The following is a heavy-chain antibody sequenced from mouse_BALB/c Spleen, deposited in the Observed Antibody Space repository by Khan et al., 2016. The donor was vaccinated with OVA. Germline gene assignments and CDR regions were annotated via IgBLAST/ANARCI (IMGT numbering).Heavy chain of an antibody. J-gene: IGHJ2*01. Sequence: LQESGAELAKPGASVKMSCKASGYTFTTYWMHWVKQRPGQGLEWIGYINPTSGYTDYNAKFKDRATLSADKSTSTAYMQLSTLTSEDSAVYYCTRDRIDYWGQGTTLTVSS. CDR3: TRDRIDY. CDR1: GYTFTTYW. V-gene: IGHV1-7*01. CDR2: INPTSGYT.